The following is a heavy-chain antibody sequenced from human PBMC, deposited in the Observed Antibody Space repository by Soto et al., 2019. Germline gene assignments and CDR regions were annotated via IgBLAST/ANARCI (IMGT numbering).Heavy chain of an antibody. J-gene: IGHJ5*02. CDR3: ARGADYDFWSGYSNWFDP. CDR1: GGTFSSYA. Sequence: SVKVSCKASGGTFSSYAISWVRQAPGQGLEWMGGIIPIFGTANYAQKFQGRVTITADESTSTAYMELSSLRSEDTAVYYCARGADYDFWSGYSNWFDPWGQGTLVTVSS. D-gene: IGHD3-3*01. V-gene: IGHV1-69*13. CDR2: IIPIFGTA.